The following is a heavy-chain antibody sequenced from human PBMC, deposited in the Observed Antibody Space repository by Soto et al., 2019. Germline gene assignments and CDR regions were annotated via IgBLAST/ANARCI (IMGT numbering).Heavy chain of an antibody. V-gene: IGHV3-11*01. J-gene: IGHJ3*02. D-gene: IGHD4-17*01. CDR2: ISSSGSPI. Sequence: QVQLVESGGGLVKPGGSLGLSCAASGFTFSDYYMSWIRQAPGKGLEWVSYISSSGSPIYYADSVKGRFTISRDNAKNSLYLQMNSLRAEDTAVYYCARGDEHGDLRTGDEAFDIWGQGTIVTVSS. CDR3: ARGDEHGDLRTGDEAFDI. CDR1: GFTFSDYY.